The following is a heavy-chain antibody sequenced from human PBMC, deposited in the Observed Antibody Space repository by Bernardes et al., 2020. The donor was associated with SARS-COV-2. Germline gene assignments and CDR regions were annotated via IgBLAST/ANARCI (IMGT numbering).Heavy chain of an antibody. CDR2: IYIGERT. D-gene: IGHD6-19*01. J-gene: IGHJ6*02. CDR1: GFSVSSNY. V-gene: IGHV3-66*02. Sequence: GGSLRLSCAASGFSVSSNYISWVRQAPGQGLEWVSVIYIGERTVYADSVRGRFTISRDNSKNTVYVQMNSRRPEDTAVYFCTRGVSGAYYGMDVWGQGTTVTVSS. CDR3: TRGVSGAYYGMDV.